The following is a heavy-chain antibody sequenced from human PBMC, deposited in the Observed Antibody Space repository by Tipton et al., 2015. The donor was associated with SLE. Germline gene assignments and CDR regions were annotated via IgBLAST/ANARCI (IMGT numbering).Heavy chain of an antibody. J-gene: IGHJ2*01. CDR2: MDPKSGNS. D-gene: IGHD6-19*01. Sequence: QLVQSGAEVTKPGASVKVSCKASGFTLNTYEINWVRQVPGQGLEWMGYMDPKSGNSGSAPKFQGRLTLTSDTSVSTAYMDLSSLKSDDTAFYYCARDRQFTGRYFDLWGRGTLVTVSS. CDR1: GFTLNTYE. CDR3: ARDRQFTGRYFDL. V-gene: IGHV1-8*02.